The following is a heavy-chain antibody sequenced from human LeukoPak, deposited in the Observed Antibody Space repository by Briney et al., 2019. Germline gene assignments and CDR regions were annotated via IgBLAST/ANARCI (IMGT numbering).Heavy chain of an antibody. Sequence: GGSLRLSCAASGFTFSSYWMSWVRQAPGKGLEWVANIKQDGSEKYYVDSVKGRFTISRDNAKNSLYLQMNSLRAEDTAVYYCARANGGNSVEYFQHWGQGTLVTVSS. CDR3: ARANGGNSVEYFQH. CDR2: IKQDGSEK. CDR1: GFTFSSYW. D-gene: IGHD4-23*01. J-gene: IGHJ1*01. V-gene: IGHV3-7*01.